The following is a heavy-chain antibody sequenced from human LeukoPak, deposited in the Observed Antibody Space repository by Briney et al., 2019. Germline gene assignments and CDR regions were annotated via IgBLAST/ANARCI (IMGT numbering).Heavy chain of an antibody. D-gene: IGHD3-22*01. Sequence: PGGSLRLSCAASGFTFSSYWMSWVRQAPGKGLEWAANIKQDGSEKQYVDSVKGRFAISRDNAENSLYLQMNSLKAEDTAVYYCARDRYYYDSRGYSLDYWGQGTLVTVSS. CDR2: IKQDGSEK. J-gene: IGHJ4*02. V-gene: IGHV3-7*01. CDR1: GFTFSSYW. CDR3: ARDRYYYDSRGYSLDY.